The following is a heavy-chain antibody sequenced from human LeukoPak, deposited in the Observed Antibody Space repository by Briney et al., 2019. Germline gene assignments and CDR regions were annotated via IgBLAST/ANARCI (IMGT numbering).Heavy chain of an antibody. D-gene: IGHD3-22*01. CDR1: GGSISSYY. CDR2: IYYSGST. V-gene: IGHV4-59*12. CDR3: ARVARSNDISVYPPPYYFDY. J-gene: IGHJ4*02. Sequence: SETLSLTCTVSGGSISSYYWSWIRQPPGKGLEWIGYIYYSGSTNYNPSLKSRVTISVDTSKNQFSLKLSSVTAADTAVYYCARVARSNDISVYPPPYYFDYWGQGTLVTVSS.